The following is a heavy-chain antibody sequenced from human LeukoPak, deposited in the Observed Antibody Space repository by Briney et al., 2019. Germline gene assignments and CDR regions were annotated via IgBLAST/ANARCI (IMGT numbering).Heavy chain of an antibody. J-gene: IGHJ4*02. CDR1: GFTFNSYN. Sequence: NTGGSLRLSCAASGFTFNSYNMNWVRQAPGKGLEWVSSISSSSSYIYYADSVKGRFTISRDNAKNSLYLQMNSLRAEDTAVYYCARVLNPDDSSGCGYWGQGTLVTVSS. CDR2: ISSSSSYI. V-gene: IGHV3-21*01. CDR3: ARVLNPDDSSGCGY. D-gene: IGHD3-22*01.